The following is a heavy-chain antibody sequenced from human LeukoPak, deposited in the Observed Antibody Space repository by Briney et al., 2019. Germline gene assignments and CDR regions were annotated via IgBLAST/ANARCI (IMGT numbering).Heavy chain of an antibody. CDR2: INHSGST. CDR1: GGSFSGYY. J-gene: IGHJ4*02. D-gene: IGHD5-12*01. Sequence: SETLSLTCAVYGGSFSGYYWSWIRQPPGKGLEWIGEINHSGSTNYNPSLKSRVTISVDTSKNQFSLKLSSVTAADTAVYYCARGLVATSQYFDYWGQGTLVTVSS. V-gene: IGHV4-34*01. CDR3: ARGLVATSQYFDY.